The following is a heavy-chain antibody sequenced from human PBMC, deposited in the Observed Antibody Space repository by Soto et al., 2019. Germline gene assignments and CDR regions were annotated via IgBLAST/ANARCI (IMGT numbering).Heavy chain of an antibody. J-gene: IGHJ4*02. CDR2: IHHSGST. CDR1: GASISSYY. D-gene: IGHD5-12*01. Sequence: SETLSLTCTVSGASISSYYWSWIRQSPGKGLEWIAWIHHSGSTSYNPALRSRVTTSVDTSKNQFSLNLHSMTAVDTAVYYCTRDRWLDYWGQGTLVTVSS. CDR3: TRDRWLDY. V-gene: IGHV4-59*01.